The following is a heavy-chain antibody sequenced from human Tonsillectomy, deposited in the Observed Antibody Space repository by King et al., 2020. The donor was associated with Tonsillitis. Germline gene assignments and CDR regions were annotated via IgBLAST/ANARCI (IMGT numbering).Heavy chain of an antibody. V-gene: IGHV3-30-3*01. J-gene: IGHJ3*02. CDR3: ARDLIVGATSYTFDI. D-gene: IGHD1-26*01. CDR2: IAYDGSNK. CDR1: GFTFITYA. Sequence: QVQLVESGGGVVQPGRALRRSCSASGFTFITYAMHWVRQAPGKGLEWVGVIAYDGSNKVYPESVKGRFTISRDNSKNTLYLQINSLTTEDTAVYYCARDLIVGATSYTFDIWGQGTMVTVSS.